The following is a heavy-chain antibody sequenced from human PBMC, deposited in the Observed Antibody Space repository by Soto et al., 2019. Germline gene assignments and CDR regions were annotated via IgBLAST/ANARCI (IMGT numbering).Heavy chain of an antibody. V-gene: IGHV1-69*13. CDR2: IIPIFGTA. Sequence: SVKVSCKASGGTFSSYAISWVRQAPGQGLEWMGGIIPIFGTANYAQKFQGRVTITADESTSTAYMELSSLRSEDTAVYYCASAPYYDSLGWFDPWGQGTLVTVSS. D-gene: IGHD3-3*01. CDR3: ASAPYYDSLGWFDP. J-gene: IGHJ5*02. CDR1: GGTFSSYA.